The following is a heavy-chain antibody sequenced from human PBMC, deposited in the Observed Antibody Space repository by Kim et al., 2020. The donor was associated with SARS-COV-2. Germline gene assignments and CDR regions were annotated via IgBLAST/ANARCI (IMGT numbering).Heavy chain of an antibody. CDR1: GGSVSSNSAA. CDR3: ARDAREKDAFDI. Sequence: SQTLSLTCAISGGSVSSNSAAWSWIRQSPSRGLEWLGRTYYRSKWYSDYAVSVKSRITINPDTSKNQFSLQLNSVTPEDTAVYYCARDAREKDAFDIWGQGTLVTVSS. V-gene: IGHV6-1*01. CDR2: TYYRSKWYS. J-gene: IGHJ3*02.